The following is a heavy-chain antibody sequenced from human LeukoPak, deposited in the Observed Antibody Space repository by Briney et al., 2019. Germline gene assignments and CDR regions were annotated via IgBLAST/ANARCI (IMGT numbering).Heavy chain of an antibody. J-gene: IGHJ4*02. CDR1: GGSISSYY. CDR2: IYYSGST. Sequence: SETLSLTCTVSGGSISSYYWSWIRQPPGKGLEWIGYIYYSGSTNYNPSLKSRVTISVDTSKNQFSLKLSSVTAADTAVYYCARQDSSGYYYAFDYWGQGTLVTVSS. CDR3: ARQDSSGYYYAFDY. V-gene: IGHV4-59*08. D-gene: IGHD3-22*01.